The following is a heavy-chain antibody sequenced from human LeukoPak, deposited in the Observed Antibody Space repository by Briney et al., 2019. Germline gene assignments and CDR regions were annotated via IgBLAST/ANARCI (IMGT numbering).Heavy chain of an antibody. CDR1: GFTFSNYA. D-gene: IGHD6-13*01. CDR2: IWYDGSNK. CDR3: ARAAAAGRGEGWFDP. V-gene: IGHV3-33*01. J-gene: IGHJ5*02. Sequence: GRSLRLSCAASGFTFSNYAMYWVRQAPGKGLEWVAVIWYDGSNKYYADSVKGRFTISRDNSKNTLYLQMNSLKAADTAVYYCARAAAAGRGEGWFDPWGQGTLVTVSS.